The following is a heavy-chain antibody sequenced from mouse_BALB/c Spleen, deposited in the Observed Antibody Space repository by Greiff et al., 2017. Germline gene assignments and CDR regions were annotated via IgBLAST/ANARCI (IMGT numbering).Heavy chain of an antibody. Sequence: SGAELVKPGASVKLSCKTSGYTFTSYWIQWVKQRPGQGLGWIGEIFPGTGTTYYNEKFKGKATLTIDTSSSTAYMQLSSLTSEDSAVYFCARRGDYDVGWYFDVWGAGTTVTVSS. D-gene: IGHD2-4*01. CDR1: GYTFTSYW. CDR3: ARRGDYDVGWYFDV. CDR2: IFPGTGTT. V-gene: IGHV1S132*01. J-gene: IGHJ1*01.